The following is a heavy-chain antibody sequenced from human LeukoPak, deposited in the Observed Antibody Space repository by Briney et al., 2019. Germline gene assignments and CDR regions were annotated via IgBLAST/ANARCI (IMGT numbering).Heavy chain of an antibody. CDR2: IYTSGST. D-gene: IGHD3-3*01. CDR3: ARRVGWGYDFWSGPKLDAFDI. J-gene: IGHJ3*02. Sequence: SETLSLTCTVSGGSISSYYWSWIRQPPGKGLEWIGYIYTSGSTNYNPSLKSRVTISVDTSKNQFSLKLSSVTAADTAVYYCARRVGWGYDFWSGPKLDAFDIWGQGTMVTVSS. V-gene: IGHV4-4*09. CDR1: GGSISSYY.